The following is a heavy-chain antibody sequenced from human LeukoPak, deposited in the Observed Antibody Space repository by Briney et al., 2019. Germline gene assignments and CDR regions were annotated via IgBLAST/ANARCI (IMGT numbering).Heavy chain of an antibody. CDR3: AKPIPAIAVAVSTRQ. V-gene: IGHV3-30*02. CDR1: GFTFSGYN. CDR2: IHYDGNNK. D-gene: IGHD6-19*01. Sequence: GGSLRLSCAASGFTFSGYNMHWARQAPGKGLEWVAFIHYDGNNKYYADSVKGRFTISRDNSKNTLYLQMNSLRPEDTAVYYCAKPIPAIAVAVSTRQWGQGTLVTVSS. J-gene: IGHJ4*02.